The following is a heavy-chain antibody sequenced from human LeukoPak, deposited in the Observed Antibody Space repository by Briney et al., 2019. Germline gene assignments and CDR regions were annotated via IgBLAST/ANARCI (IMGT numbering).Heavy chain of an antibody. CDR3: ATNVRRYSSGWYPGDFDY. Sequence: ASVKVFCKVSGYTLTELSMHWVRQAPGKGLEGMGGFDPEDGETIYAQKFQGRVTMTEDTSTDTAYMELSSLRSEDTAVYYCATNVRRYSSGWYPGDFDYWGQGTLVTVSS. V-gene: IGHV1-24*01. CDR2: FDPEDGET. D-gene: IGHD6-13*01. CDR1: GYTLTELS. J-gene: IGHJ4*02.